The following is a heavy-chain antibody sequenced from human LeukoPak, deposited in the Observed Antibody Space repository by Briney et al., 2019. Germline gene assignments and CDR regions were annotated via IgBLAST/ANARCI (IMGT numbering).Heavy chain of an antibody. V-gene: IGHV4-4*07. CDR1: GASISTYF. CDR3: VKTHCGGGSCDKFDS. CDR2: VYASATT. D-gene: IGHD2-21*01. J-gene: IGHJ5*01. Sequence: PSATLSLTCTVSGASISTYFWSWIRQPAGKRMEWIGRVYASATTYYNPSLRSRVTLSIDTSKNQFSLSLNSVTAVDRAVYYCVKTHCGGGSCDKFDSWAREFWSPSPQ.